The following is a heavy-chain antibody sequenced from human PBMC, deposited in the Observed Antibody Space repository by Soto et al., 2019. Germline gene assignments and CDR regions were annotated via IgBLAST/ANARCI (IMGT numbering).Heavy chain of an antibody. CDR1: GYTFTNYG. Sequence: VQLVQSGVDVKKPGASVKVSCKAMGYTFTNYGLSWGRQAPGEGREWMGWISAYNGHTKYAQKVQDRLTLTTETYTRTADLELTSLRSDDTAVYNCARGDGGYLDHWGQGTLVLVPS. CDR3: ARGDGGYLDH. J-gene: IGHJ4*02. CDR2: ISAYNGHT. V-gene: IGHV1-18*01. D-gene: IGHD3-16*01.